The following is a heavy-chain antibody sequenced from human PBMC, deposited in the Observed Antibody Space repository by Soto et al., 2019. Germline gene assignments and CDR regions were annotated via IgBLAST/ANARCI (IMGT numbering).Heavy chain of an antibody. CDR1: GFTFSSYA. D-gene: IGHD2-15*01. CDR2: ISGSGGST. V-gene: IGHV3-23*01. J-gene: IGHJ4*02. CDR3: AKRKIRIAATPGGFDY. Sequence: GGSLRLSCAASGFTFSSYAMSWVRQAPGKGLEWVSAISGSGGSTYYADSVKGRFTISRDNSKNTLYLQMNSLRAEDTAVYYRAKRKIRIAATPGGFDYWGQGTLVTVSS.